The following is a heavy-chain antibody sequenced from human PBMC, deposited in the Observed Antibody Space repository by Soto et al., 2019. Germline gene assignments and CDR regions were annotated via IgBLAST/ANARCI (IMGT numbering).Heavy chain of an antibody. CDR2: INHSGST. D-gene: IGHD2-8*02. CDR3: AKTRPGRGNWWARRGYVMDV. V-gene: IGHV4-34*01. J-gene: IGHJ6*02. CDR1: GGSLIGNY. Sequence: QVQLQQWGTGLLRPSETLSLTCAVYGGSLIGNYWTWVRQPPGKGLEWIGEINHSGSTNLNPSLKRRVTISLDMSKHQFSLKMTSVTAADTAVDYCAKTRPGRGNWWARRGYVMDVWGQGTTVTVSS.